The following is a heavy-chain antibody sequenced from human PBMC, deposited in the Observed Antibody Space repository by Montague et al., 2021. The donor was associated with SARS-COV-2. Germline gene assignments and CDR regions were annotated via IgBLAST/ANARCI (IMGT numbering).Heavy chain of an antibody. CDR3: VRHPLGYCSSTSCYVG. CDR2: IYYSGST. J-gene: IGHJ4*02. V-gene: IGHV4-39*01. CDR1: GGSISSSSYY. D-gene: IGHD2-2*01. Sequence: ETLSLTCTVSGGSISSSSYYWGWIRQPPGKGLEWIGSIYYSGSTYYSPSLKSRVTISVDTSKNQFSLKLSSVTATDTAVYYCVRHPLGYCSSTSCYVGWGQGTLVTVSS.